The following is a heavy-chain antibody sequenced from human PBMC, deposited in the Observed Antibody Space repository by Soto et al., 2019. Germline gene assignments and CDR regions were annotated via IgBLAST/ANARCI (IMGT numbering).Heavy chain of an antibody. Sequence: GGSLRLSCAASGFTFSSYAMSWVRQAPGKGLEWVSAISGSGGSTYYADSVKGRFTISRDNSKNTLYLQMNSLRAEDTAVYYCAKTGDCTNGVCSRHFDYWGQGTLVTVSS. CDR1: GFTFSSYA. J-gene: IGHJ4*02. CDR3: AKTGDCTNGVCSRHFDY. D-gene: IGHD2-8*01. V-gene: IGHV3-23*01. CDR2: ISGSGGST.